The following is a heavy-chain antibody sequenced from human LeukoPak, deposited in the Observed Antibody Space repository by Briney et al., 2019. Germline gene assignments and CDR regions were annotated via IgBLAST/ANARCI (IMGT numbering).Heavy chain of an antibody. CDR3: AKEGLQHWLYGGVDY. V-gene: IGHV1-18*01. Sequence: ASVKVSCKASGYTFTSYGISWVRQAPGQGLEWMGWISAYNGNTNYAQKLQGRVTMTTDTSTSTAYMELRSLRSDDTAVYYCAKEGLQHWLYGGVDYWGQGTLVTVSS. CDR2: ISAYNGNT. J-gene: IGHJ4*02. D-gene: IGHD3-9*01. CDR1: GYTFTSYG.